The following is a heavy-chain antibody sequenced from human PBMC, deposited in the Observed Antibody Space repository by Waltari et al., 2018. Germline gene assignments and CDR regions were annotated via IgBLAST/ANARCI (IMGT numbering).Heavy chain of an antibody. CDR1: RGPPSNINL. Sequence: QVQLQESGPGLVKPSGTLSLTCGVYRGPPSNINLWNCIRQAPGEGLEWLGEIHRTGSRNYNPSLKSRLTMSVDKSVTAADTAVYYCATSSFVAVLDSWGQGTLVTVSS. CDR3: S. J-gene: IGHJ4*02. V-gene: IGHV4-4*02. D-gene: IGHD3-10*01. CDR2: IHRTGSR.